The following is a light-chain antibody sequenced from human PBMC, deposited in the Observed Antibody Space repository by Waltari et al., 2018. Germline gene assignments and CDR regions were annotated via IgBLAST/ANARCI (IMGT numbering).Light chain of an antibody. J-gene: IGLJ2*01. CDR3: QSADSSGSVV. CDR2: KDT. CDR1: ALSKQY. Sequence: SFELTQPPSLSVSPGQTTRITCSGDALSKQYAHWHQQRPGLAPVLVIYKDTERPSGIPERFSGSSSGTTVTLIISGVQAEDEADYYCQSADSSGSVVFGGGTKLTVL. V-gene: IGLV3-25*03.